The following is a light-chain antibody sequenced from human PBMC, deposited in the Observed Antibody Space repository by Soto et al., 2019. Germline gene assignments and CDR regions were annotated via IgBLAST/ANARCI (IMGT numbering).Light chain of an antibody. Sequence: EILMTQSPAILSVSPGERATLTCRAGQGVTTNFAWYQQKSGQSPRLLIYDVSIRATGVPARFSATGSETDFTLTISGLQSGDSAVYFCQQYNNWPFSFGQGTRLGL. J-gene: IGKJ5*01. CDR1: QGVTTN. CDR2: DVS. V-gene: IGKV3-15*01. CDR3: QQYNNWPFS.